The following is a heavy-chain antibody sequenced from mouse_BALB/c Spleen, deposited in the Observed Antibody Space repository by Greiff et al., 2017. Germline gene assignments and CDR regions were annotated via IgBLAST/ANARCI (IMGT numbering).Heavy chain of an antibody. D-gene: IGHD1-1*01. CDR1: GFSLTSYG. CDR3: ARHRYYGSPYYFDY. Sequence: VNVVESGPGLVAPSQSLSITCTVSGFSLTSYGVHWVRQPPGKGLEWLGVIWAGGSTNYNSALMSRLSISKDNSKSQVFLKMNSLQTDDTAMYYCARHRYYGSPYYFDYWGQGTTLTVSS. V-gene: IGHV2-9*02. CDR2: IWAGGST. J-gene: IGHJ2*01.